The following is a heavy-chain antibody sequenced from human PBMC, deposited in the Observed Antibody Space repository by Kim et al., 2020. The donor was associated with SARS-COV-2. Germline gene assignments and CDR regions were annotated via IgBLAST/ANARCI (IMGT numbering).Heavy chain of an antibody. D-gene: IGHD3-10*01. CDR1: GLNFNDHA. V-gene: IGHV3-64*02. CDR3: ARDFFGRFDP. J-gene: IGHJ5*02. Sequence: GGSLRLSCTASGLNFNDHAMHWVRQAPGKGLDVVSSISSDGSGIYYADSVKGRFTISRDNSKNTLYLQMGSLRVDDMAMYYCARDFFGRFDPWGQGTLVT. CDR2: ISSDGSGI.